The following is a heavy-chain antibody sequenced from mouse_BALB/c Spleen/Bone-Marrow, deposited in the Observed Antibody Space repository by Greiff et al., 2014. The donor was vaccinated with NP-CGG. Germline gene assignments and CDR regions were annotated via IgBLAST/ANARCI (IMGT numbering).Heavy chain of an antibody. V-gene: IGHV14-3*02. CDR1: GFNIKDTY. Sequence: EVQVVESGAELVKPGASVKLSCTASGFNIKDTYMHWVKQRPEQGLEWIGRIDPANGNTKYDPKFQGKATITADTSSNTAYLQLSSLTSEDTAVYYCARWDYRCDYWGQGTTLTVSS. CDR2: IDPANGNT. J-gene: IGHJ2*01. CDR3: ARWDYRCDY. D-gene: IGHD2-14*01.